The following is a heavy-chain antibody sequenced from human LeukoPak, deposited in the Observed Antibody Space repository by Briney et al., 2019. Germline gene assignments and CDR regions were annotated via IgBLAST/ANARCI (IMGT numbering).Heavy chain of an antibody. Sequence: GGSLRLSCAASGFTFSSYSMNWVRQAPGKGLEWVSYISSSSSYIYYADSVKGRFTISRDNAKNSLYLQMNSLRAEDTAVYYCASRSSVAASGPGWGQGTLVTVSS. CDR3: ASRSSVAASGPG. CDR1: GFTFSSYS. V-gene: IGHV3-21*01. D-gene: IGHD2-15*01. CDR2: ISSSSSYI. J-gene: IGHJ4*02.